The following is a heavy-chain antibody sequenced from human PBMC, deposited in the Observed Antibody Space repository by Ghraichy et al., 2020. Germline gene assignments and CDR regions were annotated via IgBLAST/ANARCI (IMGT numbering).Heavy chain of an antibody. V-gene: IGHV3-53*01. CDR1: GFTVSSNY. J-gene: IGHJ3*02. Sequence: GGSLRLSCAASGFTVSSNYMNWVRQAPGKGLEWVSVIYSGGSTYYADSVKGRFTISTDNSKNTLYLQMNSLRAEDTAVYYCARSPTLNSRYAFDIWGQGTMVTVSS. D-gene: IGHD6-13*01. CDR3: ARSPTLNSRYAFDI. CDR2: IYSGGST.